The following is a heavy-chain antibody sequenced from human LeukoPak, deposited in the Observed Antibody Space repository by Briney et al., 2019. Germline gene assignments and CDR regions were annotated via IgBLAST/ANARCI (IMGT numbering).Heavy chain of an antibody. J-gene: IGHJ4*02. CDR3: ARSVSYYISDHGY. V-gene: IGHV4-4*07. CDR2: IYIDGST. D-gene: IGHD1-26*01. Sequence: SETLSLTCTVSSDSISSYYWSWIRQPAGKGLEWIGRIYIDGSTNYNSSLKSRVTISIDASKNQFSLKLSSVTAADTAIYYCARSVSYYISDHGYWGQGIMVTVSS. CDR1: SDSISSYY.